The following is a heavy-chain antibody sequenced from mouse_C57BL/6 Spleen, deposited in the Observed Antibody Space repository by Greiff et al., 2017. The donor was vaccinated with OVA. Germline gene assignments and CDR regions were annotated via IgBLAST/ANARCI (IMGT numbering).Heavy chain of an antibody. V-gene: IGHV5-15*01. CDR1: GFTFSDYG. J-gene: IGHJ2*01. D-gene: IGHD1-3*01. CDR3: ARLGAQSHFDY. Sequence: EVKLMESGGGLVQPGGSLKLSCAASGFTFSDYGMAWVRQAPRKGPEWVAFISNLAYSIYYADTVTGRFTISRENAKNTLYLEMSSLRSEDTAMYYCARLGAQSHFDYWGQGTTLTVSS. CDR2: ISNLAYSI.